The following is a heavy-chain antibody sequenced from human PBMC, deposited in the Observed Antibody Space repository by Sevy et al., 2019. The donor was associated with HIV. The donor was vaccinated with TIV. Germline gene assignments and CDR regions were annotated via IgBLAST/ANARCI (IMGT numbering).Heavy chain of an antibody. D-gene: IGHD3-22*01. CDR1: GYIFTKYG. V-gene: IGHV1-18*01. CDR3: ARHKFSSGYYRGYYFDY. Sequence: ASVKVSCKASGYIFTKYGISWVRQAPGQGLEWMGWISTDTDKTNHAPKLQGRVTMTTDTSTNTAYMELRSLRSDDTAVYYCARHKFSSGYYRGYYFDYWGQGTLVTVSS. CDR2: ISTDTDKT. J-gene: IGHJ4*02.